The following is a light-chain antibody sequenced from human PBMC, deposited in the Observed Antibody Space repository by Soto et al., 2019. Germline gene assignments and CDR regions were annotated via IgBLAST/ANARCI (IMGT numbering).Light chain of an antibody. V-gene: IGKV3-20*01. CDR1: QSVSSNY. Sequence: EIGLTQSPGTLSLSPGERGTLSCRASQSVSSNYLAWYQQKPGQAPRLLIYGASSRATGIPDRFSGSGSGTDFTLTISRLEPEDFAVYYCQQYGSSPPITFGQGTDWRL. J-gene: IGKJ5*01. CDR2: GAS. CDR3: QQYGSSPPIT.